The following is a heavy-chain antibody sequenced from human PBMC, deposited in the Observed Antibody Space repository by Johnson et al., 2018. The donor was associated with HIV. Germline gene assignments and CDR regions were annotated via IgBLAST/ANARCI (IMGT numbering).Heavy chain of an antibody. CDR1: GFTFSTYG. CDR2: MWYDGSNR. J-gene: IGHJ3*02. V-gene: IGHV3-33*06. D-gene: IGHD6-19*01. CDR3: AKDRRTYSSSAYAFDI. Sequence: QVQLVESGGSVIRPGGSLRLSCAASGFTFSTYGMHWVRQAPGKGLEWVAVMWYDGSNRYYADSVKGRFTISRDNSKNTLYLQMNSLRAEDTAVYYCAKDRRTYSSSAYAFDIWGQGTMVTVSS.